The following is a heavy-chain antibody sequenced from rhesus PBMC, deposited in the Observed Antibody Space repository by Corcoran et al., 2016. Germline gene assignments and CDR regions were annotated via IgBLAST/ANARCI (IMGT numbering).Heavy chain of an antibody. V-gene: IGHV3-119*01. J-gene: IGHJ6*01. CDR1: GFTFSSYW. CDR2: ISVDGSST. CDR3: ARGYYEDDYGYYYTSYGLDS. Sequence: EVQLVESGGGLVQPGGSLRLSCAASGFTFSSYWMYWVRQAPGKGLEWVSRISVDGSSTTYADSVEVRVTISRENAKNSLYLQMNSLRAEDTAVYYCARGYYEDDYGYYYTSYGLDSWGQGVVVTVSS. D-gene: IGHD3-9*01.